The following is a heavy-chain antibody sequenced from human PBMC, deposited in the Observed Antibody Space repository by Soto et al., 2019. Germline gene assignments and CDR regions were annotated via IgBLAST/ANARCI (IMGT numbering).Heavy chain of an antibody. D-gene: IGHD5-18*01. CDR1: GFTFSSYG. Sequence: PGGSLRLSCAASGFTFSSYGMHWVRQAPGKGLEWVAVISYDGSNKYYADSVKGRFTISRDNSKNTLYLQMNSLRAEDTAVYYCAKDLYYGYSYGSGGMDVWGQGTTVTVSS. J-gene: IGHJ6*02. V-gene: IGHV3-30*18. CDR2: ISYDGSNK. CDR3: AKDLYYGYSYGSGGMDV.